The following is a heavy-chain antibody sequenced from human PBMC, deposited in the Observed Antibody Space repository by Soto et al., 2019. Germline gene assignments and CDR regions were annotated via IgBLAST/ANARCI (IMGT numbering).Heavy chain of an antibody. CDR1: GYTFTRNG. CDR2: ISPNSGNT. J-gene: IGHJ6*02. D-gene: IGHD3-22*01. Sequence: GASVKVSCKTSGYTFTRNGISWVRQAPGQGLEWMGWISPNSGNTKYAQKLQGRVIMTTDTSTSTAYMELRSLRSDDTAVYYCVKDRDSNSWPSRDVWGPGTTVTVS. V-gene: IGHV1-18*01. CDR3: VKDRDSNSWPSRDV.